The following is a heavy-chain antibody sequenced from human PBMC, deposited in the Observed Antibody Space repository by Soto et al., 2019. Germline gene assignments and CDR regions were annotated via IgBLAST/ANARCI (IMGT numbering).Heavy chain of an antibody. J-gene: IGHJ4*02. Sequence: GASVKVSCKASGYTFTSYGISWVRQAPGQGLEWMGWISAYNGNTNYAQKLQGRVTMTTDTSTSTAYMELRSLRSDDTAVYYCARPAFAHSSGWYGYWGQGTLVTVSS. CDR2: ISAYNGNT. D-gene: IGHD6-19*01. CDR3: ARPAFAHSSGWYGY. CDR1: GYTFTSYG. V-gene: IGHV1-18*01.